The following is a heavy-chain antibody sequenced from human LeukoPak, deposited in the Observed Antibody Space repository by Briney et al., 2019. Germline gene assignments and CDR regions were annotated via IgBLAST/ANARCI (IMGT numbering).Heavy chain of an antibody. Sequence: ASVTVSCKVSGYTLTELSMHWVRQAPGKGLEWMGGFDPEDGETIYAQKFQGRVTMTEDTSTDTAYMELSSLRSEDTAVYYCARDRGSYSAQSFDYWGQGTLVTVSS. D-gene: IGHD1-26*01. V-gene: IGHV1-24*01. CDR2: FDPEDGET. J-gene: IGHJ4*02. CDR1: GYTLTELS. CDR3: ARDRGSYSAQSFDY.